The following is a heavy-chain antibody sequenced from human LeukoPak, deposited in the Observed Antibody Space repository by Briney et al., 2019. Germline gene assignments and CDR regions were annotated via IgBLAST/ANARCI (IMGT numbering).Heavy chain of an antibody. CDR2: INPNNGDS. J-gene: IGHJ4*02. CDR3: ARDRVSGGNDY. D-gene: IGHD3-10*01. V-gene: IGHV1-2*02. Sequence: ASVKVSCKASGYTFTGYDLHSVRQAPGQRLEYMGWINPNNGDSKNTQTLQGRVTMTRDTSISTVYMELTRLRSDDTAVYYCARDRVSGGNDYWGQGTLVTVSS. CDR1: GYTFTGYD.